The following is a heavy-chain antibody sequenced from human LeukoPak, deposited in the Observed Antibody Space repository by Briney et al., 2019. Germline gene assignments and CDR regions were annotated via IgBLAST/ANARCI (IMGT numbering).Heavy chain of an antibody. V-gene: IGHV3-30*02. D-gene: IGHD6-19*01. CDR1: GFTFSSYG. Sequence: GGSLRLSCAASGFTFSSYGMHWVRQAPGKGLEWVAFIRYDGSNKYYVDSVTGRFTISRDNSKNTLYLQMNSLRAEDTAVYYCAKDPTPFSSGWYLDYWGQGTLVTVSS. CDR3: AKDPTPFSSGWYLDY. CDR2: IRYDGSNK. J-gene: IGHJ4*02.